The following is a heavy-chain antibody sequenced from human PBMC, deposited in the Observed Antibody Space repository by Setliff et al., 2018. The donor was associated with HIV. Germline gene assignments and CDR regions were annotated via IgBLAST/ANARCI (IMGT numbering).Heavy chain of an antibody. J-gene: IGHJ6*03. D-gene: IGHD6-6*01. CDR3: ARAPSIAARPLDYYYMDV. CDR1: GYSISSGYY. Sequence: PSETLSLTCAVSGYSISSGYYWSWIRQPPGKGLEWIGYIYYSGSTNYNPSLKSRVTISVDTSKNQFSLKLSSVTAADTAVYYCARAPSIAARPLDYYYMDVWGKGTTVTVSS. V-gene: IGHV4-61*01. CDR2: IYYSGST.